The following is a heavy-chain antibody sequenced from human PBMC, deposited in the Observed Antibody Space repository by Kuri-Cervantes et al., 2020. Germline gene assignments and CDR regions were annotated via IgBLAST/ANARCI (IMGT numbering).Heavy chain of an antibody. CDR2: IYQRGSG. V-gene: IGHV4-4*02. J-gene: IGHJ3*02. CDR3: ARGGLGYCSSTSCYVATYRPSAFDI. Sequence: SETLSLTCAVASGFITSGYWGCWVCQPPGKGLEWIVEIYQRGSGNHNPSLKSRVTMSVDKSKNQFSLRLTSVTAADTAVYYCARGGLGYCSSTSCYVATYRPSAFDIWSQGRMVTVSS. CDR1: SGFITSGYW. D-gene: IGHD2-2*01.